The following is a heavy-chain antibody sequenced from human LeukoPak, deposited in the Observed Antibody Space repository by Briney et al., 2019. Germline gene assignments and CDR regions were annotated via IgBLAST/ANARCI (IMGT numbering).Heavy chain of an antibody. CDR3: ARGADYYYYGMDV. Sequence: PSETLSLTYAVYGGSFSGYYWSWIRQPPGKGLEWIGEINHSGSTNYNPSLKSRVTISVDTSKNQFSLKLGSVTAADTAVYYCARGADYYYYGMDVWGQGTTVTVSS. CDR1: GGSFSGYY. V-gene: IGHV4-34*01. CDR2: INHSGST. J-gene: IGHJ6*02.